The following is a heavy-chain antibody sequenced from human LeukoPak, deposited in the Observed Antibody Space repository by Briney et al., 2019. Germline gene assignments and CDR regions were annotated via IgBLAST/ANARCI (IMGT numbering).Heavy chain of an antibody. V-gene: IGHV3-23*01. CDR3: AKGSYYDSSGSFYFDY. Sequence: PGGSLRLSCAASGFTFSSYAMSWVRQAPGKGLEWVSGISGSGDNTYYADSVKGRFTISRYNSKNTLYVQVNSLGTRDTAAYYCAKGSYYDSSGSFYFDYWGQGTLVTVSS. CDR1: GFTFSSYA. CDR2: ISGSGDNT. J-gene: IGHJ4*02. D-gene: IGHD3-22*01.